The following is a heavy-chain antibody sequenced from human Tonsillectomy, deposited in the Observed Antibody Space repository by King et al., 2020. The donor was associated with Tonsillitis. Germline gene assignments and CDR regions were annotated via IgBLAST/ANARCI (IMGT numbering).Heavy chain of an antibody. D-gene: IGHD1-26*01. CDR3: AREEVGATGFRLGGYYFDY. J-gene: IGHJ4*02. V-gene: IGHV1-69*01. CDR2: IIPIFRTP. Sequence: QLVQSGAEVKKPGSSVKVSCKASGGTFSSYAISWVRQAPGQGLELMGGIIPIFRTPHYALKCQGRCASPADESTCTAYMELSSLRSEDTAVYYWAREEVGATGFRLGGYYFDYWGQGTLVTVSS. CDR1: GGTFSSYA.